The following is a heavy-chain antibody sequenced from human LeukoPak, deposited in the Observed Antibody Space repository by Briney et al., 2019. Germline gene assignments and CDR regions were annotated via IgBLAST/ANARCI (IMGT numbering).Heavy chain of an antibody. D-gene: IGHD4-17*01. CDR3: GRGGASNGDLYYYYMDV. Sequence: SETLSLTCTVSGDSIRSYYWSWIRQPPGKGLEWIGNVYHSGSTDYNPSLKSRVTIPIDTSKNQFSLKLSSVTAADTAVYYCGRGGASNGDLYYYYMDVWGKGTTVTVSS. J-gene: IGHJ6*03. V-gene: IGHV4-59*01. CDR1: GDSIRSYY. CDR2: VYHSGST.